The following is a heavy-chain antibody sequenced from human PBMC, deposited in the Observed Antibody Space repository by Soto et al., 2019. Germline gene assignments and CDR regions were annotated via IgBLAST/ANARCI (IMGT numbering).Heavy chain of an antibody. J-gene: IGHJ3*02. Sequence: GGSLILSCAASGFTFSSYSMNWVRQAPGKGLEWVSSISSSSSYIYYADSVKGRFTISRDNAKNSLYLQMNSLRAEDTAVYYCARATDTIFGVVRGAFDIWGQGTMVTVSS. CDR3: ARATDTIFGVVRGAFDI. D-gene: IGHD3-3*01. CDR2: ISSSSSYI. CDR1: GFTFSSYS. V-gene: IGHV3-21*01.